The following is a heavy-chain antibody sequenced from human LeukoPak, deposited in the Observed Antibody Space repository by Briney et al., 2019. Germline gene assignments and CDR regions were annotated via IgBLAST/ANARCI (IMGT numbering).Heavy chain of an antibody. Sequence: PGGSLRLSCEASGFSLSISGMNWVRQAPGKGLEWVSVISASGGTTHYVDSVRGRFTISRDNSKNTLSLQMNSLRAEDAAVYYCAREAKDYGVYVPFDYWGQGTLVTVSS. V-gene: IGHV3-23*01. CDR1: GFSLSISG. CDR2: ISASGGTT. J-gene: IGHJ4*02. D-gene: IGHD4-17*01. CDR3: AREAKDYGVYVPFDY.